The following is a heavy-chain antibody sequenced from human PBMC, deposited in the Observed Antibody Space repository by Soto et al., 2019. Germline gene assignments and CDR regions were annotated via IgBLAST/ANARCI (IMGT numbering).Heavy chain of an antibody. J-gene: IGHJ4*02. Sequence: PSKNLSLTCTVSGGSISSGGYFWSWVRQHPGKGLEWIGNIYYSGRTYYNRSLKSRVTISVDTSKNQFSLKLSSVTAADTAVYYCERFARDDNPKVGPWYHFAYCAQGTRVTGSS. CDR3: ERFARDDNPKVGPWYHFAY. CDR1: GGSISSGGYF. D-gene: IGHD3-22*01. CDR2: IYYSGRT. V-gene: IGHV4-31*03.